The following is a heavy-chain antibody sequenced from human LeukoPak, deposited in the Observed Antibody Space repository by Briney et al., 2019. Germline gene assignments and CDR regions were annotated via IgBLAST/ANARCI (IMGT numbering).Heavy chain of an antibody. CDR3: ARGGQGDGYSADEAFDI. V-gene: IGHV6-1*01. Sequence: SQTLSLTCAISGDSVSSNSSWNWLRPSPSRGLEWLGRTYYRSKWCNDYVVSVKSRININPDTSKNQFTLQLNSVTPEDTAVYYCARGGQGDGYSADEAFDIWGQGTMVTVS. D-gene: IGHD5-18*01. CDR1: GDSVSSNSS. CDR2: TYYRSKWCN. J-gene: IGHJ3*02.